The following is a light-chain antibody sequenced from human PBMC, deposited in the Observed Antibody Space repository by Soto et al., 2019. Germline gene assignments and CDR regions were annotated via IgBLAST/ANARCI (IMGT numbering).Light chain of an antibody. J-gene: IGKJ4*01. Sequence: DIEMTQSPSSLSASVGDRVTITCQASQDISNYLNWYQQKPGKAPKLLIYDASNLETGVPSRFSGSGSGTYFTFTISSLQPEDIGTYYCQQYDNLLLTFGGGTKVEI. CDR1: QDISNY. CDR3: QQYDNLLLT. CDR2: DAS. V-gene: IGKV1-33*01.